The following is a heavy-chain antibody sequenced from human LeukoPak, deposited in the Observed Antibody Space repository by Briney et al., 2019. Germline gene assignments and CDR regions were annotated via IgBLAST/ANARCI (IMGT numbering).Heavy chain of an antibody. CDR1: GFTFSSYG. J-gene: IGHJ6*03. D-gene: IGHD3-22*01. CDR3: AKTPARSGYHYGYYYYYYMDV. Sequence: GGSLRLSCAASGFTFSSYGMHWVRQAPGKGLEWVAFIRYDGSNKYYADSVKGRFTISRDNSKNTLYLQMNSLRAEDTAVYYCAKTPARSGYHYGYYYYYYMDVWGKGTTVTISS. V-gene: IGHV3-30*02. CDR2: IRYDGSNK.